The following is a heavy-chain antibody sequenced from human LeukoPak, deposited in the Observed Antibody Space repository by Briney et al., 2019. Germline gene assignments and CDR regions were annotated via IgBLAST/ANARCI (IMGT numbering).Heavy chain of an antibody. J-gene: IGHJ6*04. CDR3: AELGITMIGGV. Sequence: GGSLRLSCAASGFTFRTYSMNWVRQAPGKGLEWVSSISSRSRYIYYADSVDGRFTISRDNAKNSLYLQMNSLRAEDTAVYYCAELGITMIGGVWGKGTTVTISS. CDR1: GFTFRTYS. V-gene: IGHV3-21*01. D-gene: IGHD3-10*02. CDR2: ISSRSRYI.